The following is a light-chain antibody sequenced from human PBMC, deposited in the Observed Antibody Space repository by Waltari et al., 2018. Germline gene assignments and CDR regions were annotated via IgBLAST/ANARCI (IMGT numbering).Light chain of an antibody. CDR2: GAS. V-gene: IGKV3-15*01. Sequence: EIVMTQSPATVSVSPGERATLSCRASQSVSSKLAWYQHKPGLAPRLLIYGASTRATGLPARFSGSGSGTEFTLTISSLQSEDFAVYYCQQYNDWPPTFGPGTKVGIK. CDR3: QQYNDWPPT. J-gene: IGKJ3*01. CDR1: QSVSSK.